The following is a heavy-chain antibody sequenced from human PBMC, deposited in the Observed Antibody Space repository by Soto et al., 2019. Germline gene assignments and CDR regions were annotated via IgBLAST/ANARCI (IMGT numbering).Heavy chain of an antibody. CDR1: GYSFTSYW. V-gene: IGHV5-51*01. J-gene: IGHJ6*02. Sequence: PGESLKISCKGSGYSFTSYWIGWVRQMPGKGLEWMGIIYPGDSDTRYSPSFQGQVTISADKSISTAYLQWSSLKASDTAMYYCARAGLYCSSTSCYYYGMDAWGQGTTVTVSS. D-gene: IGHD2-2*01. CDR3: ARAGLYCSSTSCYYYGMDA. CDR2: IYPGDSDT.